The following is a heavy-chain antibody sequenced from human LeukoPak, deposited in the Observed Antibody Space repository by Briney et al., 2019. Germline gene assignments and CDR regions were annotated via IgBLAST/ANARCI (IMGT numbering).Heavy chain of an antibody. CDR3: ASRSLTLAAARCFDD. D-gene: IGHD2-15*01. J-gene: IGHJ4*03. CDR1: GESFSAYF. Sequence: SETLSLTCAVRGESFSAYFWSWIRQVPGKGLEWIGEIVHRGVSTYNPSLKSRATMLVDTSNNHCFLRLTSCNPAAPATYSCASRSLTLAAARCFDDWGQGTVVTVSS. CDR2: IVHRGVS. V-gene: IGHV4-34*12.